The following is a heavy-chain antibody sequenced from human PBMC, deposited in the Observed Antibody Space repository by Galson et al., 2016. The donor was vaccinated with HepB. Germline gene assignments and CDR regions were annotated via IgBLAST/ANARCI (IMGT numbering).Heavy chain of an antibody. D-gene: IGHD3-10*01. CDR1: GASVSSPTSF. J-gene: IGHJ4*02. CDR2: VFYDERT. Sequence: SETLSLTCSVSGASVSSPTSFWTWIRQPPGKGLEWIGFVFYDERTGYDPSFKSRVTMSLNTSNNQFSLKLTSVTTADTAVYYGAKIGWGGDSWGPGALVAVSS. CDR3: AKIGWGGDS. V-gene: IGHV4-61*01.